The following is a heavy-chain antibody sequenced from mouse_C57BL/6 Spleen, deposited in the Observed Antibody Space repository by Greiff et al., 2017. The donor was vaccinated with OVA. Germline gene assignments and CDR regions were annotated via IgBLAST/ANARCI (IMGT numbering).Heavy chain of an antibody. J-gene: IGHJ2*01. D-gene: IGHD1-1*01. CDR2: IDPSDSYT. CDR1: GYTFTSYW. V-gene: IGHV1-69*01. CDR3: ASVYDGRGYFDY. Sequence: QVQLQQPGAELVMPGASVKLSCKASGYTFTSYWMHWVKQRPGQGLEWIGEIDPSDSYTNYNQKFKGKSTLTVDKSSSTAYMQLSSLTSEDSAVYYCASVYDGRGYFDYWGQGTTLTVSS.